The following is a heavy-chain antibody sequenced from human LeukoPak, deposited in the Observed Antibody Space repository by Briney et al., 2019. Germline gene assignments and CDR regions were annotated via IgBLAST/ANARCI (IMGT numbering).Heavy chain of an antibody. CDR1: GYSFTSYR. J-gene: IGHJ3*02. CDR2: IYPGDSDS. Sequence: GESLKISCKGSGYSFTSYRIGWVRHMPRKGLEWMGIIYPGDSDSRYSPSFQCQVTISADKSISTAYLQWSSLKASDTAMYYCASRVGVPAAMGYAFDIWGQGTMVTVSS. CDR3: ASRVGVPAAMGYAFDI. V-gene: IGHV5-51*01. D-gene: IGHD2-2*01.